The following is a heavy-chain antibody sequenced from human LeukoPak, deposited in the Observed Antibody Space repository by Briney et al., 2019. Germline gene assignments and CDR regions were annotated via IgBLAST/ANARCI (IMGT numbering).Heavy chain of an antibody. J-gene: IGHJ4*02. CDR3: VSGSSSDY. CDR1: GYTFIDYT. V-gene: IGHV1-2*02. CDR2: IHPASGST. Sequence: VASVKVSCKASGYTFIDYTIHWVRQAPGQGLECVGWIHPASGSTTYAQEFQGRVTTTRDTSISTAYMELSRLRSDDTAVYYCVSGSSSDYWGQGTLVTVSS. D-gene: IGHD3-3*01.